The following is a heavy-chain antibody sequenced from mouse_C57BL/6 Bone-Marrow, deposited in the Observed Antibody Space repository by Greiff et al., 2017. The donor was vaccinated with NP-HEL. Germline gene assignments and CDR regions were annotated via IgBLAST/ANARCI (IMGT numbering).Heavy chain of an antibody. J-gene: IGHJ4*01. Sequence: EVKLMESGAELVRPGASVKLSCTVSGFNIKDDYMHWVKQRPEQGLEWIGWIDPENGDTEYASKFQGKATIPADTSSHTAYLQLSSLTSEDTAVYYGTSGGSSPDAMDYWGQGTSVTVSA. CDR1: GFNIKDDY. D-gene: IGHD1-1*01. CDR3: TSGGSSPDAMDY. CDR2: IDPENGDT. V-gene: IGHV14-4*01.